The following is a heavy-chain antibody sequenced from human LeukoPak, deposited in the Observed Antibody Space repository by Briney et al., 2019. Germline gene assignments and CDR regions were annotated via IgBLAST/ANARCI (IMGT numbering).Heavy chain of an antibody. J-gene: IGHJ5*02. Sequence: SETLSLTCTVSGGSISSYYWSRIRQPPGKGLEWIGYIYYSGSTNYNPPLKSRGTISVDTSKNQFSLKLSSVTAADTAVYYCARDQMGMNWFDPWGQGTLVTVSS. V-gene: IGHV4-59*01. CDR3: ARDQMGMNWFDP. CDR1: GGSISSYY. D-gene: IGHD1-26*01. CDR2: IYYSGST.